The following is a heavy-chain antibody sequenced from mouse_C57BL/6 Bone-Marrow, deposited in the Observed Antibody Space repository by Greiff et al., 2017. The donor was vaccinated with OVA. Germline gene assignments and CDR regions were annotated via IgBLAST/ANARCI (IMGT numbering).Heavy chain of an antibody. V-gene: IGHV5-6*02. J-gene: IGHJ3*01. Sequence: EVKLVESGGDLVKPGGSLKLSCAASGFTFSSYGMSWVRQTPDKRLEWVATISSGGSYTYYPDSVKGRFTIPRDNAKNTLYRQMSSLKTEDTAMYYCARHGDLHYYGSSYGFFAYWGKGTLVTVSA. CDR3: ARHGDLHYYGSSYGFFAY. CDR1: GFTFSSYG. D-gene: IGHD1-1*01. CDR2: ISSGGSYT.